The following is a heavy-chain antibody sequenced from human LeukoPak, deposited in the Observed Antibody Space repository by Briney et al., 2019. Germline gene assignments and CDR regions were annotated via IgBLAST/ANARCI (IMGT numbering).Heavy chain of an antibody. D-gene: IGHD6-13*01. CDR2: IRYDESHK. CDR1: GFIFSNYA. Sequence: GGSLRLSCAASGFIFSNYAMHWVRQAPGKGLEWVAYIRYDESHKYYADSVKGRFTISRDNSKNTLYLQMNSLRAEDTAVYYCEGVAVVGIYWGQGTLVTVSS. J-gene: IGHJ4*02. CDR3: EGVAVVGIY. V-gene: IGHV3-30*02.